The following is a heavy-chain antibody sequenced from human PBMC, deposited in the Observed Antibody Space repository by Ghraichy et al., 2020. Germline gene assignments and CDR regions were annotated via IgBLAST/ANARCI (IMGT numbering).Heavy chain of an antibody. D-gene: IGHD5-18*01. J-gene: IGHJ3*02. CDR2: IWINGGNH. CDR3: ARDRVQIWSYVGVFDM. V-gene: IGHV3-33*01. Sequence: GGSLRLSCVASGFDLSSYGMHWVRQAAGKEPEWVAIIWINGGNHGYIDSVKGRFTISRDTSKNTLFLQMDSLRVEDTAMYFCARDRVQIWSYVGVFDMWGQGAMVTVSP. CDR1: GFDLSSYG.